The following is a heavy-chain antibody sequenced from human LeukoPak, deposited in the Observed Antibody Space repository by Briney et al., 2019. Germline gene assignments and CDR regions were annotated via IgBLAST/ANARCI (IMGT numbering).Heavy chain of an antibody. CDR1: GFTFSGHY. J-gene: IGHJ5*02. CDR2: IRNKADSYTT. D-gene: IGHD2-15*01. V-gene: IGHV3-72*01. CDR3: ARSCGTCSIDP. Sequence: PGGSLRLSCAASGFTFSGHYMDWVRQAPGRGLEWVGRIRNKADSYTTEYAASVKGRFTISRDDSKNSVYLQMNSLKTEDTALYYCARSCGTCSIDPWGQGTLVTVSS.